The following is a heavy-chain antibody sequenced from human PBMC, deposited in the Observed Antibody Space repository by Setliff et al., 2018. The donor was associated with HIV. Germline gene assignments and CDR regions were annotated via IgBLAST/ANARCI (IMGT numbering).Heavy chain of an antibody. CDR2: ITYSGSA. D-gene: IGHD3-10*01. CDR1: GDSVSSGSYY. J-gene: IGHJ4*02. Sequence: SETLSLTCTVSGDSVSSGSYYWNWIRQPPGKGLEWIGYITYSGSAYYNPSLNSRVTISIDTSNNQISLRLSSVTAAATAMYYCVSDYYGYNGMCFDYWGPGTLVTVSS. CDR3: VSDYYGYNGMCFDY. V-gene: IGHV4-30-4*08.